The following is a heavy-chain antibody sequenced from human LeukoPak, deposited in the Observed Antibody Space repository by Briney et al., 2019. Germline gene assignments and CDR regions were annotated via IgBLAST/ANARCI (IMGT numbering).Heavy chain of an antibody. CDR3: ARAPLIGGDYFDY. CDR1: GFTFSSYS. J-gene: IGHJ4*02. D-gene: IGHD3-16*01. Sequence: KSGGSLRLSCAASGFTFSSYSMNWVRQAPGKGLEWVSSISSSSSYIYYADSVKGRFTISRDNAKNSLYLQMNSLRAEDTAVYYCARAPLIGGDYFDYWGQGTLVTVSS. CDR2: ISSSSSYI. V-gene: IGHV3-21*01.